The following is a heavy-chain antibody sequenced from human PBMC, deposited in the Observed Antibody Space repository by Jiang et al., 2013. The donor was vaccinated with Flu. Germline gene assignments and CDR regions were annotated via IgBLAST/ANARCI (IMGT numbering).Heavy chain of an antibody. J-gene: IGHJ6*02. Sequence: LEWIGEINHSGSTDYNPSLKSRVTISVDTSKNQFSLKLSSVTAADTAVYYCAGKVYYYGMDVWGQGTTVTVSS. CDR3: AGKVYYYGMDV. CDR2: INHSGST. V-gene: IGHV4-34*01.